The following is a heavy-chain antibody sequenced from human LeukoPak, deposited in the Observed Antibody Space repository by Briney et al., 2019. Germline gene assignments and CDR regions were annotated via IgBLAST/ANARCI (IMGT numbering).Heavy chain of an antibody. V-gene: IGHV3-23*01. CDR2: ISGSGGST. D-gene: IGHD2-2*02. J-gene: IGHJ3*02. CDR1: GFTFSSYA. Sequence: GGSLRLSCAASGFTFSSYATSWVRQAPGKGLEWVSAISGSGGSTYYADSVKGRFTISRDNSKNTLYLQMNSLRAEDTAVYYCAKGLGYCSSTSCYTGFDAFDIWGQGTMVTVSS. CDR3: AKGLGYCSSTSCYTGFDAFDI.